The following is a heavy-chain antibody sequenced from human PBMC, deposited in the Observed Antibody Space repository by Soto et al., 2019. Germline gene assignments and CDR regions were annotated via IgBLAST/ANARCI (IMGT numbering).Heavy chain of an antibody. V-gene: IGHV3-33*01. J-gene: IGHJ4*02. CDR3: ARDPSYGSLDF. CDR2: IWHDGSKK. CDR1: GFTFTTYG. D-gene: IGHD5-18*01. Sequence: PGGSLRLSCAASGFTFTTYGFNWVRQAPGKGLEWVAGIWHDGSKKIYADSVKGRFTISRDNSEDTVYLQMNSLRDEDTAVFYCARDPSYGSLDFRGQGALVTVSS.